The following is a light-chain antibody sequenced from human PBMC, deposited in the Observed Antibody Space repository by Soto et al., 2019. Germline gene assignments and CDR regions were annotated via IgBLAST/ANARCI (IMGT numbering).Light chain of an antibody. Sequence: DVQMVQSPSTLSASVGDTVTVSCRASQDVGSFVAWYQQKPGKAPKLLIYLASRLESGVPSRFSGTGSGTDFSLIISGLQPDDFATYFCQQYNSHSFYSFGQGTKLEIK. CDR2: LAS. CDR3: QQYNSHSFYS. V-gene: IGKV1-5*03. CDR1: QDVGSF. J-gene: IGKJ2*03.